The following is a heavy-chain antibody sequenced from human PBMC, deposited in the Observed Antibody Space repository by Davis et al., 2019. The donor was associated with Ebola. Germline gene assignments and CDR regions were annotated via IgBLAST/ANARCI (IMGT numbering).Heavy chain of an antibody. Sequence: PGGSLRLSCAASGFTFSSYAMSWVRQAPGKGLEWVSSISSSSSYIYYADSVKGRFTISRDNAKNSLYLQMNSLRAEDTAVYYCARNNYYDSSGYYGYWGQGTLVTVSS. CDR1: GFTFSSYA. CDR2: ISSSSSYI. J-gene: IGHJ4*02. V-gene: IGHV3-21*01. CDR3: ARNNYYDSSGYYGY. D-gene: IGHD3-22*01.